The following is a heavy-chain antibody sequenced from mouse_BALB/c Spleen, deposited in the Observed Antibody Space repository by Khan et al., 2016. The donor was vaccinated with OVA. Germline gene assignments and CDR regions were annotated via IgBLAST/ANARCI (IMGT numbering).Heavy chain of an antibody. CDR2: IHYSGTT. CDR3: VRFDSYYDAMDY. J-gene: IGHJ4*01. D-gene: IGHD2-12*01. V-gene: IGHV3-1*02. Sequence: EVQLQESGPDLVKPSQSLSLTCTVTGYSITSDYSWHWIRQFPGNKLEWMGYIHYSGTTNYSPSLKSRISITRDTSKNQFFLLLNSLTNEATVTYYCVRFDSYYDAMDYWGQGTSVAVSS. CDR1: GYSITSDYS.